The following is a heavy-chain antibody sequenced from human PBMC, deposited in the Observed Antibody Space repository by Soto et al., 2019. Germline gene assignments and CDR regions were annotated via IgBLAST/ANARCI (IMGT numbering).Heavy chain of an antibody. CDR1: GGSISSGGYS. CDR2: IYHSGST. V-gene: IGHV4-30-2*01. J-gene: IGHJ3*02. CDR3: ARGKAFDI. Sequence: PSETLSLTWAVSGGSISSGGYSWSWIRQPPGKGLEWIGYIYHSGSTYYNPSLKSRVTISVDRSKNQFSLKLSSVTAADTAVYYCARGKAFDIWGQGTMVTVSS.